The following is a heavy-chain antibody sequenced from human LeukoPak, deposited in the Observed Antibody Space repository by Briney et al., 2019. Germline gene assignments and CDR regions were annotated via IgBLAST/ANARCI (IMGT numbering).Heavy chain of an antibody. V-gene: IGHV3-23*01. D-gene: IGHD5-24*01. CDR1: GFTFSSYA. Sequence: AGGSLRLSCAASGFTFSSYAMSWVRQAPGKGLEWVSAISGSGGSTYYADSVKGRFTISRDNSKNTLYLQMNSLRAEDTAVYYCAKDFWMATIVYYFDYWGQGTLVTVSS. CDR2: ISGSGGST. J-gene: IGHJ4*02. CDR3: AKDFWMATIVYYFDY.